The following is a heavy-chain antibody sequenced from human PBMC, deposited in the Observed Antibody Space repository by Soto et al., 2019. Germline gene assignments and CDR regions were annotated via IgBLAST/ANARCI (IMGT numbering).Heavy chain of an antibody. Sequence: GGSLRLSCAASGFTFSGSAMHWVRQASGKGLEWVGRIRTKANSYATAYAASVKGRFTISRDDSKNTAYLQMNSLKTEDTAVYYCTSWYNYGSYYFDYWDQGTLVTVSS. D-gene: IGHD5-18*01. CDR2: IRTKANSYAT. CDR1: GFTFSGSA. CDR3: TSWYNYGSYYFDY. J-gene: IGHJ4*02. V-gene: IGHV3-73*01.